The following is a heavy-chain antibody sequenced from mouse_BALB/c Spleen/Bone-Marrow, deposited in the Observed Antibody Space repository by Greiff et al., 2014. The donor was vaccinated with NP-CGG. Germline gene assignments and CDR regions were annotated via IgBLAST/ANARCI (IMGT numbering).Heavy chain of an antibody. CDR1: GFNIKDTY. D-gene: IGHD1-2*01. V-gene: IGHV14-3*02. Sequence: DVKLQESGAELVKPGASVKLSCTASGFNIKDTYMHWVKQRPEQGLEWIGRIDPANGNTKYDPKFQGKATITADTSSNTAYLQLSSLTSEDTAVYYCARYRLGTYFDYWGQGTTITVSS. CDR3: ARYRLGTYFDY. J-gene: IGHJ2*01. CDR2: IDPANGNT.